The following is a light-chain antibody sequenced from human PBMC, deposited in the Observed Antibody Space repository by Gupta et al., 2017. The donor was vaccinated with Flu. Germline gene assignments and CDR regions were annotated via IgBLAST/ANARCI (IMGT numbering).Light chain of an antibody. V-gene: IGKV3-20*01. CDR3: QQYGTSPPRT. CDR1: QSVNNNY. CDR2: GAS. Sequence: TLAVSPAERATLTCRARQSVNNNYLAWYQQNPGQAPRILIYGASSRATGSPDRFIGSGSGTDFTLTISRLEPEDFAVYYCQQYGTSPPRTFGQGTKVELK. J-gene: IGKJ1*01.